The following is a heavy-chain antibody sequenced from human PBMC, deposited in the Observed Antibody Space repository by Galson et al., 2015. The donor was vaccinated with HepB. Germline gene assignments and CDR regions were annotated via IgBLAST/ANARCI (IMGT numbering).Heavy chain of an antibody. CDR2: IIPIFGTA. CDR1: GGTFSSYA. Sequence: SVKVSCKASGGTFSSYAISWVRQAPGQGLEWMGGIIPIFGTANYAQKFQGRVTITADESTSTAYMELSSLRSEDTAVYYCARDQVDIVVVTAPIYYYGMDVWGQGTTVTVSS. D-gene: IGHD2-21*02. J-gene: IGHJ6*02. CDR3: ARDQVDIVVVTAPIYYYGMDV. V-gene: IGHV1-69*13.